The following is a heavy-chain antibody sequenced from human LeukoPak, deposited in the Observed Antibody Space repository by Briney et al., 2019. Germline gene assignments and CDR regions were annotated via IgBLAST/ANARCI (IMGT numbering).Heavy chain of an antibody. V-gene: IGHV4-59*01. CDR1: GGSISSYY. J-gene: IGHJ4*02. Sequence: SETLSLTCTVSGGSISSYYWSWIRQPPGKGLEWIGYIYYSGSTNYNPSLKSRVTISVDTSKNQFSLKLSSVTADDTAVYYCARDRGYGTDYWGQGTLVTVSS. D-gene: IGHD5-12*01. CDR2: IYYSGST. CDR3: ARDRGYGTDY.